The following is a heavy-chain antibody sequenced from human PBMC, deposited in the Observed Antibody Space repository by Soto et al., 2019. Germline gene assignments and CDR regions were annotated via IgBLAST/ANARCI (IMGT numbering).Heavy chain of an antibody. Sequence: PSETLSLTCTVSGGSISSYYWSWIRQPPGKGLQWIGYIYYTGTTSYNPYLNSRVTISVDTSKNHFSLRLSSVTAADTAIYYRARLGGYFQAFDSWGQGTLVTVSS. J-gene: IGHJ4*02. CDR1: GGSISSYY. CDR3: ARLGGYFQAFDS. D-gene: IGHD3-22*01. CDR2: IYYTGTT. V-gene: IGHV4-59*08.